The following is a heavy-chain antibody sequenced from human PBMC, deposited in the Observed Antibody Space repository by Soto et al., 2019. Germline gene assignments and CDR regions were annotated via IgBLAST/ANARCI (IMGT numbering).Heavy chain of an antibody. V-gene: IGHV4-59*01. CDR3: TRDGGRYYAMDV. D-gene: IGHD3-3*01. J-gene: IGHJ6*04. CDR1: GDSISSYY. Sequence: QVQLQESGPRLVKPSETLSLTCTVSGDSISSYYWSWIRQPPGKGLEWIGYIYYSGSTNYNPSLKSRVTISVDTSKSQFSLKLSSVTAADTALYYCTRDGGRYYAMDVWGKGTTVTVSS. CDR2: IYYSGST.